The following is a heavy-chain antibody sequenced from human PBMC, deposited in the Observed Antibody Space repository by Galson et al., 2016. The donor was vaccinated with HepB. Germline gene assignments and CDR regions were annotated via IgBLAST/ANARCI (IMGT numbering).Heavy chain of an antibody. J-gene: IGHJ6*04. CDR3: VQGSTAPAV. CDR2: ISRSGDSR. D-gene: IGHD2-2*01. V-gene: IGHV3-23*01. CDR1: RFTFRNYG. Sequence: SLRLSCAASRFTFRNYGMTWVRQAPGKGLEVVSSISRSGDSRDCADSVRGRFTISRDNSRDTLSLQMNSLTADDTAIYYCVQGSTAPAVWGKGTTVTVSS.